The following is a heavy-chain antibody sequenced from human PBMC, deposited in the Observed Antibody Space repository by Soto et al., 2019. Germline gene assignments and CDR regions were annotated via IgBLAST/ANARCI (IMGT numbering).Heavy chain of an antibody. D-gene: IGHD3-22*01. CDR3: ARDPIITPSI. J-gene: IGHJ3*02. V-gene: IGHV3-21*01. Sequence: EVQLVESGGGLVKPGGSLRLSCAASGFTFSSYSMNWVRQAPGKGLEWVSSISSSSSYIYYADSVKGRFTISRDNAKNPLYLQMNSLRAEDTAVYYFARDPIITPSIWGQGTMVTVSS. CDR2: ISSSSSYI. CDR1: GFTFSSYS.